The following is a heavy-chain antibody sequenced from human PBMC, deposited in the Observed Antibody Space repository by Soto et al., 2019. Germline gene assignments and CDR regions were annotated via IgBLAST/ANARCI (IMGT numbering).Heavy chain of an antibody. CDR2: ISYDGSNK. J-gene: IGHJ5*02. D-gene: IGHD3-22*01. Sequence: GGSLRLSCAASGFTFSSYGMHWVRQAPGKGLEWVAVISYDGSNKYYADSVKGRFTISRDNSKNTLYLQMNSLRAEDTAVYYCAKDHDTMINNWFDPWGQGTLVTVSS. V-gene: IGHV3-30*18. CDR1: GFTFSSYG. CDR3: AKDHDTMINNWFDP.